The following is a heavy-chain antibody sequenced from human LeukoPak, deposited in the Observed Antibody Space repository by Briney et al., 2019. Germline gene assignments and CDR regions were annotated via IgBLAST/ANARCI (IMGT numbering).Heavy chain of an antibody. D-gene: IGHD3-9*01. CDR1: GGSISSGSYY. V-gene: IGHV4-61*02. J-gene: IGHJ3*02. CDR3: DNYDIFTGYRI. Sequence: PSQTLSLTCTVSGGSISSGSYYWSWIRQPAGKGLEWIGRIYTSGSTNYNPSLKSRVTISVDTSKNQFSLKLSSVTAADTAVYYCDNYDIFTGYRIWGQGTMVTVSS. CDR2: IYTSGST.